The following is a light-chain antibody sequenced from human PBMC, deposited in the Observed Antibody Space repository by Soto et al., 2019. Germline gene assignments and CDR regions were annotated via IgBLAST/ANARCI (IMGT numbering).Light chain of an antibody. CDR3: QQYYSTPRT. Sequence: DIVMTQSPDSLAVSLVERANINCKSSQSVLYSSNNKNYLAWYQQKPGQPPKLLIYWASTRESGVPDRFSGSASGTDFSLTISCLQAEDVPFYYCQQYYSTPRTFRQGTKVQIK. V-gene: IGKV4-1*01. CDR1: QSVLYSSNNKNY. J-gene: IGKJ1*01. CDR2: WAS.